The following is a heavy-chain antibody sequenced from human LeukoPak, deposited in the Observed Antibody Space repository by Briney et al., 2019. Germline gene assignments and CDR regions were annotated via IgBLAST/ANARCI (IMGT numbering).Heavy chain of an antibody. Sequence: GASVKVSCKASGGSVSSCAISWVRQAPGQGLEWMGRIIPIFGTANYAQKFQGRVTITADIASSTAYMELTSLTSEDTAVYFCAKQGAARQDYYMDVWGNGTTVTVSS. CDR2: IIPIFGTA. V-gene: IGHV1-69*06. D-gene: IGHD5-18*01. CDR3: AKQGAARQDYYMDV. J-gene: IGHJ6*03. CDR1: GGSVSSCA.